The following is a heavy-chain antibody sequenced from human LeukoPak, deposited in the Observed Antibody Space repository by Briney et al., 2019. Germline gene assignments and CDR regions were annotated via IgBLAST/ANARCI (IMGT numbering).Heavy chain of an antibody. CDR3: AKERYSSSSLFAITPFDY. CDR1: GFTFSGFW. D-gene: IGHD6-13*01. J-gene: IGHJ4*02. CDR2: IKYDGSKE. V-gene: IGHV3-7*01. Sequence: GGSLRLSCAASGFTFSGFWMTWVRQAPGKGLEWVANIKYDGSKENYVDSVKGRFTISRDNSKNTLYLQMNSLRPEDTAVYYCAKERYSSSSLFAITPFDYWGQGSLVTVSS.